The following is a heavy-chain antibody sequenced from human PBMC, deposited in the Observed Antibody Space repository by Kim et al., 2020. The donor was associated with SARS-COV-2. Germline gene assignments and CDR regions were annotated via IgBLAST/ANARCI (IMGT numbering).Heavy chain of an antibody. J-gene: IGHJ6*01. V-gene: IGHV3-33*06. CDR2: IWYDGRDT. CDR1: GFTFSSYA. D-gene: IGHD2-8*02. CDR3: VKDSGRGFSYYYAMDV. Sequence: GGSLRLSCAASGFTFSSYAMHWVRQAPGEGLEWVGLIWYDGRDTKYAESVKGRFTISRDDSMKTLYLQMSSLRVEDTAVYYCVKDSGRGFSYYYAMDVWG.